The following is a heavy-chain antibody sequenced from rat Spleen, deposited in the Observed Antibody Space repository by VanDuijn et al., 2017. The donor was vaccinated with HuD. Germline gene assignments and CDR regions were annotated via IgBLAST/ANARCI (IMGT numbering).Heavy chain of an antibody. V-gene: IGHV2-30*01. J-gene: IGHJ2*01. Sequence: QVQLRESGPGLVQPSQTLSLICSVSGFSLTSYNVHWVRQPTGKGLEWMGIIWTAGGTEYNSALKSRLSISRDASKSQVFLKMNSLQTEDIATYYCARSYSRRAYWYFDFWGQGVMVTVSS. CDR1: GFSLTSYN. CDR3: ARSYSRRAYWYFDF. CDR2: IWTAGGT. D-gene: IGHD1-8*01.